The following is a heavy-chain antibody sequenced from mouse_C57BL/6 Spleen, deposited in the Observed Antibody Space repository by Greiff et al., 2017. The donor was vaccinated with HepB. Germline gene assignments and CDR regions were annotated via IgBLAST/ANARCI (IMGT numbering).Heavy chain of an antibody. J-gene: IGHJ2*01. V-gene: IGHV5-4*01. CDR2: ISDGGSYT. Sequence: EVQRVESGGGLVKPGGSLKLSCAASGFTFSSYAMSWVRQTPEKRLEWVATISDGGSYTYYPDNVKGRFTISRDNAKNNLYLQMSHLKSEDTAMYYCAREDSNYLYFDYWGQGTTLTVSS. D-gene: IGHD2-5*01. CDR3: AREDSNYLYFDY. CDR1: GFTFSSYA.